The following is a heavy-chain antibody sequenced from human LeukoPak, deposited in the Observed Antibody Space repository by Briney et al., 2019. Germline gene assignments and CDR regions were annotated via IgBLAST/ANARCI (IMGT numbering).Heavy chain of an antibody. D-gene: IGHD3-3*01. Sequence: GGSLRLSCAASGFTFSSYSMNWVRQAPGKGLEWVSSISSSSSYIYYADSVKGRFTISRDSAKNSLYLQMNSLRAEDTAVYYCARDSTIFGVVIMDYWGQGTLVTVSS. J-gene: IGHJ4*02. V-gene: IGHV3-21*01. CDR2: ISSSSSYI. CDR3: ARDSTIFGVVIMDY. CDR1: GFTFSSYS.